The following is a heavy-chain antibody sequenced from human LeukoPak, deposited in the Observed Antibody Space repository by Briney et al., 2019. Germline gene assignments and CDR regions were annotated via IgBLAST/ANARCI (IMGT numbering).Heavy chain of an antibody. J-gene: IGHJ6*02. CDR2: ISGSDGSI. CDR3: AKSYYYGSGSYNYYYYAMDV. CDR1: GFTFSSYA. D-gene: IGHD3-10*01. Sequence: GGSLRLSCAASGFTFSSYAMSWVRQAPGKGLEWVSGISGSDGSIYYADSVRGRFTISRDNSKNTLYLQMNSLRAEDTALYYCAKSYYYGSGSYNYYYYAMDVWGQGTTVTVSS. V-gene: IGHV3-23*01.